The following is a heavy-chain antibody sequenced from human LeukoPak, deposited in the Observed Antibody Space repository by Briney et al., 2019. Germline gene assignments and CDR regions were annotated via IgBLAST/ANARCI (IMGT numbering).Heavy chain of an antibody. CDR1: GFTFSSCG. CDR3: ATQTIGRRYDY. Sequence: GGSLRLSCAASGFTFSSCGFNWVRQAPGKGLEWVSSIGPTGTDRYYADSVRGRFTISRDNAKNSMYLQMDSLRDEDTAVYYCATQTIGRRYDYWGQGTLLTVSS. D-gene: IGHD1-14*01. J-gene: IGHJ4*02. V-gene: IGHV3-21*01. CDR2: IGPTGTDR.